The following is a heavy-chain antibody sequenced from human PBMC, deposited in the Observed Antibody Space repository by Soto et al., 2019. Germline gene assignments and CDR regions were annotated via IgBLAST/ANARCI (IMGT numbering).Heavy chain of an antibody. CDR3: ARQNCSGGSCYSLWLVLGFSPSWFDP. V-gene: IGHV4-39*01. D-gene: IGHD2-15*01. J-gene: IGHJ5*02. CDR1: GGSISSSSYY. Sequence: PSETLSLTCTVSGGSISSSSYYWGWIRQPPGKGLEWIGSIYYSGSTYYNPSLKSRVTISVDTSKNQFSLKLSSVTAADTAVYYCARQNCSGGSCYSLWLVLGFSPSWFDPWGQGTLVTVSS. CDR2: IYYSGST.